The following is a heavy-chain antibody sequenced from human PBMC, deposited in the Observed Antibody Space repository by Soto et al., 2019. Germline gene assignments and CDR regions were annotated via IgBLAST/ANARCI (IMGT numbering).Heavy chain of an antibody. CDR1: GYTFTSYG. J-gene: IGHJ4*02. CDR3: ARDYLGQGVVAGHY. Sequence: QVQLVQSGAEVKKPGASVKVSCKASGYTFTSYGISWVRQAPGQGLEWMGWISAYNGNTNNAQKLQGRVTMTTDTPTSTAYMELRCLRSDDTAVYYCARDYLGQGVVAGHYWGQGTMVTVSS. V-gene: IGHV1-18*01. D-gene: IGHD6-19*01. CDR2: ISAYNGNT.